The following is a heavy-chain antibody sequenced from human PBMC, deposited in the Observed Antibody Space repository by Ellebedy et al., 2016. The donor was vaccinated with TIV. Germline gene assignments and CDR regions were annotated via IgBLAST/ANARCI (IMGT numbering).Heavy chain of an antibody. V-gene: IGHV3-21*06. CDR1: GFTFNTYA. CDR3: GREIGRWLQFSDH. J-gene: IGHJ4*02. D-gene: IGHD5-24*01. Sequence: PGGSLRLSCAASGFTFNTYAMNWVRQAPGKGLEWVSSISASSNYIYYADSVKGRFTISRDNAKNSLYLQLESLRVEDTAVYYCGREIGRWLQFSDHWGQGILVTVSS. CDR2: ISASSNYI.